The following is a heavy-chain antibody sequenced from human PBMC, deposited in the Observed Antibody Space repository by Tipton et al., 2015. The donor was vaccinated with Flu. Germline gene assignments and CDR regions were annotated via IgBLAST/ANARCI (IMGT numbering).Heavy chain of an antibody. V-gene: IGHV3-7*01. J-gene: IGHJ5*02. CDR2: IKPDGSEK. CDR3: VRDETSVKWGP. Sequence: SLRLSCTASGFTFSNYWMNWVRQAPGKGLEWVANIKPDGSEKNYVDSVRGRFTISRDNVKNSLYLQMNNLRAEDTAVYFCVRDETSVKWGPWGQRTLVTVSS. D-gene: IGHD4-11*01. CDR1: GFTFSNYW.